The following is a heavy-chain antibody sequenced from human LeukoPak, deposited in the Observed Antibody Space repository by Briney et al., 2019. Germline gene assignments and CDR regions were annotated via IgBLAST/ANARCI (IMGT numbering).Heavy chain of an antibody. D-gene: IGHD3-3*01. CDR1: GFTFRNFG. Sequence: PGRSLRLSCAASGFTFRNFGMHWVRQAPGKGLEWVAVIWYDGSEKYYADSVKGRFIISRDNSKNMLYLQTNSLRAEDTAAYYCVRDRNALQFLDFWGQGTVVTVSS. V-gene: IGHV3-33*01. CDR2: IWYDGSEK. CDR3: VRDRNALQFLDF. J-gene: IGHJ4*02.